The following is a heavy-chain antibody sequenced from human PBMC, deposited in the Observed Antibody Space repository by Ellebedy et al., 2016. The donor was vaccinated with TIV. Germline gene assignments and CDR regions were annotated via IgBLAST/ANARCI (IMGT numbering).Heavy chain of an antibody. CDR1: GYSFTSYW. CDR3: AKRSMSQLGGPDWFNP. D-gene: IGHD6-6*01. Sequence: GESLKISXKGSGYSFTSYWIDWVRQMPGKGLEWMGSIHPTDSDTRYSPSFQGQVTISADKSINTAYLQWSSLKASDTAIYYCAKRSMSQLGGPDWFNPWGQGSLVTVSS. J-gene: IGHJ5*02. V-gene: IGHV5-51*01. CDR2: IHPTDSDT.